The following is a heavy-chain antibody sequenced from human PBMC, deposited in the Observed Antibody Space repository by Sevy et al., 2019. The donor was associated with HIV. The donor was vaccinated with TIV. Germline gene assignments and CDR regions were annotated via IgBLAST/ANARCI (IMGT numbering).Heavy chain of an antibody. CDR3: AKSPFMDFWNDYYSFYFDF. CDR1: GFNFNNYA. J-gene: IGHJ4*02. V-gene: IGHV3-23*01. Sequence: GGSLRLSCAAAGFNFNNYAMTWVRQAPGKGLEWVSGISFSGSKTDYAESVKGRFSISSDPSKNTLYLQMNNVRVEDTSVYFCAKSPFMDFWNDYYSFYFDFWGQGTLVTVSS. D-gene: IGHD3-3*01. CDR2: ISFSGSKT.